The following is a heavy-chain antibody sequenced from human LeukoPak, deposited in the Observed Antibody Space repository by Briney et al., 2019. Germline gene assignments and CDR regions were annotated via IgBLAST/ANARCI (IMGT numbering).Heavy chain of an antibody. CDR3: AINPLGYCSSTSCPSYFDY. D-gene: IGHD2-2*01. CDR1: GGTFSSYA. Sequence: SVKVSCXASGGTFSSYAISWVRQAPGQGLVWMGGMIPILGTANYAQKSQGRVTITTDESTSTAYMELSSLRSEDTAVYYCAINPLGYCSSTSCPSYFDYWGQGTLVTVSS. J-gene: IGHJ4*02. V-gene: IGHV1-69*05. CDR2: MIPILGTA.